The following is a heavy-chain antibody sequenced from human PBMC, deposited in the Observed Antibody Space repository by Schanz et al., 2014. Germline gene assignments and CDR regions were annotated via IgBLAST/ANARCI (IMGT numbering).Heavy chain of an antibody. CDR3: ARFLARYQYYGVDV. Sequence: QVHLVQSGAEVKKPGSSVKVSCKASGGTFSSDTFSWVRQAPGQGLEWMGRIVPIAGITNYAQRFQGRVTITADKSTSTAYMELSSLRSEDTAVYYCARFLARYQYYGVDVWGQGTTVIVSS. J-gene: IGHJ6*02. V-gene: IGHV1-69*02. CDR1: GGTFSSDT. CDR2: IVPIAGIT. D-gene: IGHD3-3*01.